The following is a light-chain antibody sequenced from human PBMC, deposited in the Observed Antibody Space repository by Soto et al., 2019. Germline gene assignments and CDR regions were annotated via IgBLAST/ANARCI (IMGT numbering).Light chain of an antibody. Sequence: EIVWTQSPGTLSLSPVERATISCRASQSVSSSYLAWYQQKPGQAPRLLIYGASSRATGIPDRFSGSGSGTDFTLTISRLEPEDFAVYYCQQYGSSLVTFGQGTRLEIK. CDR1: QSVSSSY. V-gene: IGKV3-20*01. J-gene: IGKJ5*01. CDR2: GAS. CDR3: QQYGSSLVT.